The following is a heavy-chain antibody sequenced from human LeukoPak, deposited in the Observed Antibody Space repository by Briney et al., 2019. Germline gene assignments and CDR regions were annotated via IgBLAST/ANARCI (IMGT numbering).Heavy chain of an antibody. CDR3: ASGSLASYFDH. J-gene: IGHJ4*02. V-gene: IGHV1-2*02. D-gene: IGHD3-16*01. CDR1: GYTFSGDY. CDR2: INPNSGGT. Sequence: ASVKGSCKASGYTFSGDYMHRVRQTPGQGLLWMGCINPNSGGTKYVKKFQGRVTMTRDTSISTAYMELSRLRSDDTAVYYCASGSLASYFDHWGQGTLVTVSS.